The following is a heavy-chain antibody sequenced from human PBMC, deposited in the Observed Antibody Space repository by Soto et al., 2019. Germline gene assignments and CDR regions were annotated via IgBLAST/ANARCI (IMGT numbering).Heavy chain of an antibody. J-gene: IGHJ6*02. CDR2: INNDGSTK. Sequence: GGSLSLSCVASGFTFSNYWMHWVRQAPGKGLVWVSRINNDGSTKAFADCVEGRLTLSRNNAKNTVYLQLNSLRGDVTAVYYCARGIRNYYGMDVWGQGTTVTVSS. D-gene: IGHD2-15*01. CDR1: GFTFSNYW. V-gene: IGHV3-74*01. CDR3: ARGIRNYYGMDV.